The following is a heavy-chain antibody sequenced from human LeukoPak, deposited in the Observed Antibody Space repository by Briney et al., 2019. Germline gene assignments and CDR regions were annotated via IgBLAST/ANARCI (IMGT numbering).Heavy chain of an antibody. V-gene: IGHV1-69*04. CDR3: ARDSSGYFGEVY. CDR1: GGTFSSYA. J-gene: IGHJ4*02. Sequence: SVKVSCKASGGTFSSYAISWVRQAPGQGLEWMGRIIPILGIANYAQKFQGRVTITADKSTSTAYMELSSLRSEDTAVYYCARDSSGYFGEVYWGQGTLVTVFS. D-gene: IGHD3-22*01. CDR2: IIPILGIA.